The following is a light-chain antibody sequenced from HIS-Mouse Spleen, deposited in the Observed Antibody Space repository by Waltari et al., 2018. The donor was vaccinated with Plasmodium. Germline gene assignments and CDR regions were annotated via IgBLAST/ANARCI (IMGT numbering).Light chain of an antibody. V-gene: IGKV1D-13*01. J-gene: IGKJ5*01. CDR1: QGISSA. CDR2: DAS. Sequence: AIQLTQSPSSLSASVGDRATIPCRASQGISSALAWYQQKPGKAPKLLIYDASSLESGVPSRFSGSGSGTDFTLTISSLQPEDFATYYCQQFNNYPRITFGQGTRLEIK. CDR3: QQFNNYPRIT.